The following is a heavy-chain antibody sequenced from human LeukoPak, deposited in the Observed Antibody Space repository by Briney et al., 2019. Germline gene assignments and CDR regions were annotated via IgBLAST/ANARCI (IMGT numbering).Heavy chain of an antibody. V-gene: IGHV3-23*01. J-gene: IGHJ4*02. Sequence: GGSLRLSCAASGFTFTSYAMSWVRQAPGKGLEWVSGISGNGDSAYYADSVKGRFTISRDNSKNTLYLQMDSLRAEDTAVYYCARGAPTPHMDYWGQGTLVTVSS. CDR2: ISGNGDSA. CDR1: GFTFTSYA. CDR3: ARGAPTPHMDY. D-gene: IGHD1-26*01.